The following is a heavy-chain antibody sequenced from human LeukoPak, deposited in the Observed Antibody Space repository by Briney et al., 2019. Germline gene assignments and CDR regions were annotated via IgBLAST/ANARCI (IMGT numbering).Heavy chain of an antibody. Sequence: GGSLRLSCADSGLTFSNYAMSWVRQAPGKGLEWVSAISGRGDTTYYADSVKGRFTITRDNSKNTLYLQMNSLRAEDTTIYYCARGWSGRVVVVAATLQDYWGQGTLVTVSS. CDR1: GLTFSNYA. D-gene: IGHD2-15*01. V-gene: IGHV3-23*01. J-gene: IGHJ4*02. CDR2: ISGRGDTT. CDR3: ARGWSGRVVVVAATLQDY.